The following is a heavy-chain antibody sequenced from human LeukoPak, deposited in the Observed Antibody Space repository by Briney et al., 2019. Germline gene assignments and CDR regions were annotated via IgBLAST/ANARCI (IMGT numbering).Heavy chain of an antibody. CDR1: GGSFSGYY. J-gene: IGHJ5*02. D-gene: IGHD3-3*01. Sequence: PSETLSLTCAVYGGSFSGYYWSWIRQPPGKGLEWIGEINHSGSTNYNPSLKSRVTISVDTSKNQFSLKLSSVTAADTAVYYCARSGPVRFLEWLLSGGFDPWGQGTLVTVSS. CDR3: ARSGPVRFLEWLLSGGFDP. V-gene: IGHV4-34*01. CDR2: INHSGST.